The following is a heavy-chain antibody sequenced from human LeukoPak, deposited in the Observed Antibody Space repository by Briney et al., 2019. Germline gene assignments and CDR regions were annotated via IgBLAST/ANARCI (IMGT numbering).Heavy chain of an antibody. Sequence: GGSLRLSCVASGFTFSTFAMYWLRQAPGKGLEWVSAIGANVGSTSYADSVRGRFTISRDNSRNTLYLQMSSLRTDVTATYYCTKSTDYWYYGMDVWGQGTTVTVSS. CDR1: GFTFSTFA. CDR2: IGANVGST. J-gene: IGHJ6*02. D-gene: IGHD2-8*02. CDR3: TKSTDYWYYGMDV. V-gene: IGHV3-23*01.